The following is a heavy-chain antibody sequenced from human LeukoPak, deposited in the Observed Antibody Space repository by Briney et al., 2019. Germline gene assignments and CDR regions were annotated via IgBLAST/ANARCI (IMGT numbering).Heavy chain of an antibody. D-gene: IGHD4-17*01. V-gene: IGHV1-69*06. J-gene: IGHJ4*02. CDR2: IIPIFGTA. CDR1: GGTFTSYA. CDR3: ARDLYGDYAPGVY. Sequence: SVKVSCKASGGTFTSYAISWVRQAPGQGLEWMGGIIPIFGTADYAQKFQGRVTITADKSTSTAYMELSSLRSEDTAVYYCARDLYGDYAPGVYWGQGTLVTVSS.